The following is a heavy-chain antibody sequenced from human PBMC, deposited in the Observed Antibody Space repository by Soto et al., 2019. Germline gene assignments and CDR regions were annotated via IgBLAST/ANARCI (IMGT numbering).Heavy chain of an antibody. CDR1: GDSISSDKW. CDR2: MYHSGST. CDR3: ARGEGQQQRAY. J-gene: IGHJ4*02. D-gene: IGHD6-13*01. Sequence: QVQLQESGPGLVKPSGTLSLTCAVSGDSISSDKWWSWVRQPPGKGLEWIGEMYHSGSTNYNPSLKSRVIISVDKSKNQFSLKLSSVTDADTGVYYSARGEGQQQRAYWGQGTLATVSS. V-gene: IGHV4-4*02.